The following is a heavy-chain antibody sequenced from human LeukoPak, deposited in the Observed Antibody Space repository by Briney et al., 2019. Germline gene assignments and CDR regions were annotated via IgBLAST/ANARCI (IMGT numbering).Heavy chain of an antibody. CDR3: ARGPPYYYGSGRGFDY. D-gene: IGHD3-10*01. J-gene: IGHJ4*02. Sequence: PSETLSLTCAVYGGSFSGYYWSWIRQPPGKGLEWIGEINHSGSTNYNPSLKSRVTISVDTSKNQFSLKLSSVTAADTAVYYCARGPPYYYGSGRGFDYWGQGTLVTVSS. V-gene: IGHV4-34*01. CDR2: INHSGST. CDR1: GGSFSGYY.